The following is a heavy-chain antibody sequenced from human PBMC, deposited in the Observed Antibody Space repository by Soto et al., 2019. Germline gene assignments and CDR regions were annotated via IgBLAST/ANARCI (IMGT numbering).Heavy chain of an antibody. CDR2: ISYDGSNK. Sequence: VQLVESGGGVVQPGRSLRLSCAASGFTFSSCGMHWVRQAPGKGLEWVAVISYDGSNKYYADSVKGRFTISRDNSKNTLYLQMNSLRAEDTAVYYCAKDKGIVGATPHYWGQGTLVTVSS. CDR3: AKDKGIVGATPHY. V-gene: IGHV3-30*18. D-gene: IGHD1-26*01. CDR1: GFTFSSCG. J-gene: IGHJ4*02.